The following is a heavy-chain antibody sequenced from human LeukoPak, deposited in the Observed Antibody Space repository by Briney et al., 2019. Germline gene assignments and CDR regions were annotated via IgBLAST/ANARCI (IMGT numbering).Heavy chain of an antibody. CDR3: ARDGGFTYYDSSGFDY. V-gene: IGHV4-59*01. CDR1: GGSISSYY. D-gene: IGHD3-22*01. Sequence: SETLSLTCTVSGGSISSYYWSWIRQPPGKGLEWIGYIYYSGSTNDNPSLKSRVTISVDTSKNQFSLKLSSVTAADTAVYYCARDGGFTYYDSSGFDYWGQGTLVTVSS. J-gene: IGHJ4*02. CDR2: IYYSGST.